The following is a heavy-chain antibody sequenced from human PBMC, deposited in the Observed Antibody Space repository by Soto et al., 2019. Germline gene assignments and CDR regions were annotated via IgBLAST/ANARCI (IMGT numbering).Heavy chain of an antibody. CDR2: ISAYNGNK. V-gene: IGHV1-18*04. Sequence: QVQLVQSGGEVKKPGASVEVSCRTSGYMFTTYGMSWVRQAPGQGLEWMAWISAYNGNKKYAQKFQGRVTMTTETSKSTVSMELRNLTSDDTGTYFCARTGGGMAARPLEYWGQGTLVTVSS. CDR1: GYMFTTYG. J-gene: IGHJ4*02. CDR3: ARTGGGMAARPLEY. D-gene: IGHD6-6*01.